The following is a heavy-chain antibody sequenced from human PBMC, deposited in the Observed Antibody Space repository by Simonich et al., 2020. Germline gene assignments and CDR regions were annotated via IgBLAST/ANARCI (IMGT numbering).Heavy chain of an antibody. CDR1: GGSFSGYY. CDR3: AMRILNYDY. CDR2: INHTVRT. Sequence: QVQLQQWGAGLLKPSETLSLTCAVYGGSFSGYYWSWIRQPPGKGLEWIREINHTVRTNNNPSLKSRVPISVDTSKNQFSLKLSSVTAADTAVYYCAMRILNYDYWGQGTLVTVSS. J-gene: IGHJ4*02. V-gene: IGHV4-34*01.